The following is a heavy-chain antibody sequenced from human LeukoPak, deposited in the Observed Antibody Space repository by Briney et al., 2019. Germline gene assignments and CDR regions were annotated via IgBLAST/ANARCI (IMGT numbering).Heavy chain of an antibody. CDR3: VSAFLEIGAL. J-gene: IGHJ4*02. CDR1: GFTFSSYG. Sequence: PGGSLRLSCAASGFTFSSYGVHWVRQAPGKGLEWVSFISSQSSYIYYADSVKGRFTISRDNAKNSLYLQMDSLRAEDTAVYYCVSAFLEIGALWGQGTLVTVSS. V-gene: IGHV3-21*01. D-gene: IGHD1-1*01. CDR2: ISSQSSYI.